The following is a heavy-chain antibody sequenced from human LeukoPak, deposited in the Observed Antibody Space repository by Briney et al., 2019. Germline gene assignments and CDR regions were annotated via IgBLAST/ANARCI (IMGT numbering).Heavy chain of an antibody. D-gene: IGHD6-19*01. CDR2: ISAYNGNT. CDR3: ARGVSRIAVAGDYFDY. Sequence: PRASVKVSCKASGYTFTSYGISWVRQAPGQGLEWMGWISAYNGNTNYAQKLQGRVTMTTDTSTSTAYMELSRLRSDDTAVYYCARGVSRIAVAGDYFDYWGQGTLVTVSS. J-gene: IGHJ4*02. CDR1: GYTFTSYG. V-gene: IGHV1-18*01.